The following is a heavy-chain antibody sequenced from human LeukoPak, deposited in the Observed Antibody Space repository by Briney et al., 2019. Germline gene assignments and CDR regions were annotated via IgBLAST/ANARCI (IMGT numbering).Heavy chain of an antibody. CDR3: AREWNYETSGYYYYY. D-gene: IGHD3-22*01. Sequence: SVKVSCKASGGTFSRYGISWVRQAPGQGLEWMGGIIPLFGTANYAQKFQGRVTITADELTSTAYMELSSLRPEDTALYYCAREWNYETSGYYYYYWGQGTLVTVSS. V-gene: IGHV1-69*13. CDR2: IIPLFGTA. J-gene: IGHJ4*02. CDR1: GGTFSRYG.